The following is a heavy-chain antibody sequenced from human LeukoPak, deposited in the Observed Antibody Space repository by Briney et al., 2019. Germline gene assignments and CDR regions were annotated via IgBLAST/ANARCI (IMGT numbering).Heavy chain of an antibody. CDR3: ARDGPETGSRGWYSNYYYYYMDV. CDR1: GYTFTSYY. CDR2: INPSGGST. Sequence: ASVKVSCKASGYTFTSYYMHWVRQAPGQGLEWMGIINPSGGSTSYAQKFQGRVTMTRDTSTSTAYMELSSLRSEDTAVYYCARDGPETGSRGWYSNYYYYYMDVWGKGTTVTISS. V-gene: IGHV1-46*01. J-gene: IGHJ6*03. D-gene: IGHD6-19*01.